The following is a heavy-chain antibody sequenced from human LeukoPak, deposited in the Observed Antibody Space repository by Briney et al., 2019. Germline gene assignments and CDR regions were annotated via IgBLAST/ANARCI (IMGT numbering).Heavy chain of an antibody. CDR1: VYTFTGYY. CDR3: ARANYYYYYGMDV. V-gene: IGHV1-2*02. CDR2: INPNSGGT. J-gene: IGHJ6*02. Sequence: ASVKVSCKPSVYTFTGYYMHWVRQAPRQGLEWMGWINPNSGGTNYAQKFQGRVTMTRDTSISTAYMELSRLRSDDTAVYYCARANYYYYYGMDVWGQGTTVTVSS.